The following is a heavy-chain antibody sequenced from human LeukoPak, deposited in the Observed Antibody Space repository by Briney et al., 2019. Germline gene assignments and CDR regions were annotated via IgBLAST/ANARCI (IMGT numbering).Heavy chain of an antibody. J-gene: IGHJ5*02. D-gene: IGHD3/OR15-3a*01. CDR3: ARDEPTMIFNWFDP. CDR2: ISAYNGNT. CDR1: GYTFTSYG. Sequence: ASVKVSCKASGYTFTSYGISWVRQAPGQGLEWMGWISAYNGNTNYTQKFQGRVTMTTDTSTSTAYMELRSLRSDDTAVYYCARDEPTMIFNWFDPWGQGTLVIVSS. V-gene: IGHV1-18*01.